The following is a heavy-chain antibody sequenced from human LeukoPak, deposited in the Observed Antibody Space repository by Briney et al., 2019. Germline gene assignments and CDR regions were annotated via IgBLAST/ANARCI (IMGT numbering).Heavy chain of an antibody. Sequence: PSETLSLTCTVSGDSISGYYWSWIRQPAGNGLEWIGRISTSGSTNYNPSLKSRVTMSVDTSKNQVSLNLTSVTAADTAVYYCAREGGSYRFLDNWGQGTLVTVSS. CDR3: AREGGSYRFLDN. V-gene: IGHV4-4*07. J-gene: IGHJ4*02. CDR2: ISTSGST. D-gene: IGHD1-26*01. CDR1: GDSISGYY.